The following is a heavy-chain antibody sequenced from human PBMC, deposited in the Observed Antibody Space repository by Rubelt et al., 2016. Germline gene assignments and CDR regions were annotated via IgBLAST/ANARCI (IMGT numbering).Heavy chain of an antibody. CDR1: GGSISSSSYY. V-gene: IGHV4-39*07. D-gene: IGHD3-22*01. Sequence: QLQLQESGPGLVKPSETLSLTCTVSGGSISSSSYYWSWIRQPPGKGLEWIGEINHSGSTNYNPSLKRRVTISVDTSKNQFSRKLSSVTAADTAVYYCARGKEGLGVTMMDYWGQGTLVTVSS. CDR2: INHSGST. CDR3: ARGKEGLGVTMMDY. J-gene: IGHJ4*02.